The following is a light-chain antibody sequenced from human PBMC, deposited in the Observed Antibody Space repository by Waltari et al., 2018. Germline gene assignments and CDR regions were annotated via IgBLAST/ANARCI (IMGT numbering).Light chain of an antibody. CDR2: RDN. Sequence: QSVLTQPPSASGTPGQKITISCSGARSNVGGNPVNWYRHLPGSAPKPLIFRDNQRPPGVPDRFSGSKSGTSASLAISGLQSEDEADYYCAAWDFRVELWVFGGGTKLTVL. CDR3: AAWDFRVELWV. CDR1: RSNVGGNP. J-gene: IGLJ3*02. V-gene: IGLV1-44*01.